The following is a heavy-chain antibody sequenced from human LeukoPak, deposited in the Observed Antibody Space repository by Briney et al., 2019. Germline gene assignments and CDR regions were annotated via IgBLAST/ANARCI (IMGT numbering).Heavy chain of an antibody. CDR2: IYTSGST. CDR3: ARAVDTAMVLDY. J-gene: IGHJ4*02. Sequence: SXXLSLTCTVSGGSISSGSYYWGWIRQPGGKGLEWIGRIYTSGSTNYNPSLKRRFTITVDRAKNKFSLKLSSVTAADTAVYYCARAVDTAMVLDYWGQGTLVTVSS. CDR1: GGSISSGSYY. V-gene: IGHV4-61*02. D-gene: IGHD5-18*01.